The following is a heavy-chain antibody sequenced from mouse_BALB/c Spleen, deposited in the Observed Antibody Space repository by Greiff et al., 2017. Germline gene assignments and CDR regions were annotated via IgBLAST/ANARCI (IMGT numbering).Heavy chain of an antibody. CDR3: ARGGGDYSYYFDY. Sequence: EVKLMESGGGLVQPGGSLKLSCAASGFTFSSYGMSWVRQTPDKRLELVATINSNGGSTYYPDSVKGRFTISRDNAKNTLYLQMSSLKSEDTAMYYCARGGGDYSYYFDYWGQGTTLTVSS. V-gene: IGHV5-6-3*01. J-gene: IGHJ2*01. D-gene: IGHD1-1*01. CDR1: GFTFSSYG. CDR2: INSNGGST.